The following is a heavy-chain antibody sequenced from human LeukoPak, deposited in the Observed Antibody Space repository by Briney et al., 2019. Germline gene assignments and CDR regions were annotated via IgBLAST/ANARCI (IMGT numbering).Heavy chain of an antibody. D-gene: IGHD6-13*01. V-gene: IGHV3-33*06. CDR2: IWYDGSNK. CDR1: GFTFSSYG. J-gene: IGHJ6*03. Sequence: PGRSLRLSCAASGFTFSSYGMHWVRQAPGKGLEGVAVIWYDGSNKYYADSVKGRFTISRDNSKNTVYLQMNSLRAEDTSVYYCAKAIAAAGAVYYYYIDVWGKGTTVTVSS. CDR3: AKAIAAAGAVYYYYIDV.